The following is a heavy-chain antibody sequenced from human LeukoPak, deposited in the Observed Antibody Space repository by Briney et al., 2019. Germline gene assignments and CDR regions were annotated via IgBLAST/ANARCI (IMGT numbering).Heavy chain of an antibody. V-gene: IGHV4-34*01. CDR2: INHSGST. J-gene: IGHJ6*03. CDR3: ASAQALYSYYYYYMDV. CDR1: GGSFSGYY. Sequence: SETLSLTCAVYGGSFSGYYWSWIRQPPGKGLEWIGEINHSGSTNYNPSLKSPVTISVDTSKNQLSLKLSSVTAADTAVYYCASAQALYSYYYYYMDVWGKGTTVTVSS.